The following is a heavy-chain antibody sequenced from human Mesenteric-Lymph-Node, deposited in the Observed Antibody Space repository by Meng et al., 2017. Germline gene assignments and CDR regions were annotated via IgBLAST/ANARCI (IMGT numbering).Heavy chain of an antibody. J-gene: IGHJ4*02. D-gene: IGHD4-17*01. CDR1: GGSFRDYY. V-gene: IGHV4-34*01. Sequence: QGQLPQGGAGLLKPSETLSRSCAVYGGSFRDYYWTWIRHPPGKGLEWIGEIDHRGNTKYNPSLKSRVTISLDTSKKQFSLKVSSVTAADSAEYYCARGPTTYFDYWGQGTLVTVSS. CDR2: IDHRGNT. CDR3: ARGPTTYFDY.